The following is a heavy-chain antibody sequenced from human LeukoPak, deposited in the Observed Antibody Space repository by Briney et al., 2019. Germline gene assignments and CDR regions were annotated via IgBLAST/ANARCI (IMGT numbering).Heavy chain of an antibody. CDR2: ITSSSTYI. J-gene: IGHJ5*02. CDR3: ARERHTFDP. Sequence: GGSLRLSCAASGFAFSSYSMTWVRQAPGKGLEWVSSITSSSTYIYYADSVKGRFTISRDDAENSLYLQMNSLRVEDTAVYYCARERHTFDPWGQGTLVTVSS. CDR1: GFAFSSYS. V-gene: IGHV3-21*01. D-gene: IGHD6-25*01.